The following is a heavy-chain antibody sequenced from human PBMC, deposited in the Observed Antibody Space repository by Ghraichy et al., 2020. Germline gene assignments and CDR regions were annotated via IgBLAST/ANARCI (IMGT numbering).Heavy chain of an antibody. CDR1: GFTFSSYW. D-gene: IGHD1-1*01. J-gene: IGHJ3*01. CDR2: MNTDGSST. CDR3: AGDPIRNDGYAFDF. V-gene: IGHV3-74*01. Sequence: GESLNISCAVSGFTFSSYWMHWVRQAPGKGLVWVSGMNTDGSSTRYADSVKGRFTISRDNAKNTLYLQMNSLRAEDTAVYYCAGDPIRNDGYAFDFWGQGTMLTVSS.